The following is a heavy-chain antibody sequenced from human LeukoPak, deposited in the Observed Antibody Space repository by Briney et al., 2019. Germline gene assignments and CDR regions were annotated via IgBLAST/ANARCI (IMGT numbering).Heavy chain of an antibody. Sequence: ASVKVSCKASGGTFSSYAISWVRQAPGQGLEWMGGIIPIFGTANYAQKFQGRVTITTDESTSTAYMELSSLRSEDTAVYYCATTISSSWFEPSDYWGQRTLVTVSS. CDR2: IIPIFGTA. J-gene: IGHJ4*02. D-gene: IGHD6-13*01. CDR1: GGTFSSYA. V-gene: IGHV1-69*05. CDR3: ATTISSSWFEPSDY.